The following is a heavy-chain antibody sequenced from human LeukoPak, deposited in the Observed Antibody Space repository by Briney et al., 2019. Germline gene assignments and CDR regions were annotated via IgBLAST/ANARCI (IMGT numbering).Heavy chain of an antibody. J-gene: IGHJ4*02. CDR3: ARVRSSGSPGRYYFDY. D-gene: IGHD6-19*01. CDR1: GFTFSSYS. Sequence: GGSLRLSCAASGFTFSSYSMNWVRQAPGKGLEWVSSISSSSYIYYADSVKGRFTISRDNVKNSLYLQMNSLRAEDTAVYYCARVRSSGSPGRYYFDYWGQGTLVTVSS. CDR2: ISSSSYI. V-gene: IGHV3-21*01.